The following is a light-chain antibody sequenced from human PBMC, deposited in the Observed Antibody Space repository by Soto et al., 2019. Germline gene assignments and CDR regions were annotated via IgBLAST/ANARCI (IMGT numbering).Light chain of an antibody. J-gene: IGKJ2*01. V-gene: IGKV3-15*01. CDR3: QQYNNRPPDT. CDR2: GAS. Sequence: EIVMTQSPATLSVSPGERATLSCRASQSVNSNLAGYQQKPGQAPRLLIYGASTRAAGIPARFSGSGSGTEFSLTISSLQSEDFAVYYCQQYNNRPPDTFGQWTKXEIK. CDR1: QSVNSN.